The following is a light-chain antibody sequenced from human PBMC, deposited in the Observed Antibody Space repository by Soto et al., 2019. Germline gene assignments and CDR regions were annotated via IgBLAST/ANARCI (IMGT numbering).Light chain of an antibody. Sequence: QSALTQPASVSGSPGQSITISCTGTSSDVGGSYYVSWFQHLPGKAPKLIIWEASNRPSGVSSRFSGSKSDNTAYLTISGLQAEDEDDYYCSSYSSSHSLVFGTGTKVTVL. CDR1: SSDVGGSYY. V-gene: IGLV2-14*01. J-gene: IGLJ1*01. CDR2: EAS. CDR3: SSYSSSHSLV.